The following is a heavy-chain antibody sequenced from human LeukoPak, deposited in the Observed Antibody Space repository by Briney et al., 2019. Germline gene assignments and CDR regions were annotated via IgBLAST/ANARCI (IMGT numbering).Heavy chain of an antibody. CDR2: ISSSSSYI. CDR1: GFTFSSYS. D-gene: IGHD2-2*01. J-gene: IGHJ4*02. Sequence: GGSLRLSCAASGFTFSSYSMNWVRQAPGKGLEWVSYISSSSSYIYYADSVKGRFTISRDNAKNSLYLQMNSLRAEDTAVYYCARDARRPRYCSSTSWYPDYWGQGTLVTVSS. CDR3: ARDARRPRYCSSTSWYPDY. V-gene: IGHV3-21*05.